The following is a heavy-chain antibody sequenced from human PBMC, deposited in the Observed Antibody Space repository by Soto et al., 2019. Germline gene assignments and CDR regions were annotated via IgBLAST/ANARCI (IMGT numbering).Heavy chain of an antibody. CDR3: AKRRGAGGHFDY. CDR1: GFIFSSYA. CDR2: VSIGGST. D-gene: IGHD2-15*01. Sequence: DVQLLESGGGLVQPEGSLRLSCAASGFIFSSYAMGWVRQGPGKGLEWVAVVSIGGSTHYADSVRGRFTISRDNSKITLSLQMNSLTAEDTAVYFCAKRRGAGGHFDYWGQGALVTVSS. V-gene: IGHV3-23*01. J-gene: IGHJ4*02.